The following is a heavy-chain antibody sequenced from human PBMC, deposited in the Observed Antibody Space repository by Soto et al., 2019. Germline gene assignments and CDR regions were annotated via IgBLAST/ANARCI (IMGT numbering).Heavy chain of an antibody. CDR2: IMPIFRTP. Sequence: SVKVSCKASGGTFTNSAISLVRQAPGQGLEWMGGIMPIFRTPDYAQKLQGRVTMTTDTSTSTAYMELRSLRSDDTAVYYCARGSKRDWFDPWGQGTLVTVSS. J-gene: IGHJ5*02. CDR3: ARGSKRDWFDP. V-gene: IGHV1-69*05. CDR1: GGTFTNSA.